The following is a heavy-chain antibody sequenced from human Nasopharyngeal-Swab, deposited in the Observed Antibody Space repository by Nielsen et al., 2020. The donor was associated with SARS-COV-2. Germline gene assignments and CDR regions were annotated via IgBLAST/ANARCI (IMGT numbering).Heavy chain of an antibody. Sequence: GESLKISCAASGFTFSSYAMSWVRQAPGKGLEWVSAISGSGGSTYYADSVKGRFTISRDNSKNTLYLQMNSLRAEDTAVYYCAKEIYSSGWYYFDYWGQGTLVTVSS. CDR3: AKEIYSSGWYYFDY. J-gene: IGHJ4*02. CDR2: ISGSGGST. D-gene: IGHD6-19*01. V-gene: IGHV3-23*01. CDR1: GFTFSSYA.